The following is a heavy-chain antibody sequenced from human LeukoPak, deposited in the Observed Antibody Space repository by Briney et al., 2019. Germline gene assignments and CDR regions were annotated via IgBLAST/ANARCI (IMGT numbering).Heavy chain of an antibody. D-gene: IGHD2-8*01. CDR2: IYYTWST. CDR1: GGSISSFY. CDR3: ARAVLATKSEHWFDY. J-gene: IGHJ5*01. V-gene: IGHV4-59*01. Sequence: SETLSLTCTVSGGSISSFYWSWIRQPPGKGLEWVGYIYYTWSTNYNSSLKSRVTISVDTSKNQFSLNLSSVTASDTAMYYCARAVLATKSEHWFDYWGQGTLVTVSS.